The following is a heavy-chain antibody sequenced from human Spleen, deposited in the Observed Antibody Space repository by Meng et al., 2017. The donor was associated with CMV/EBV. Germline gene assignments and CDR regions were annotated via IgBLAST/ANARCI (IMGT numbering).Heavy chain of an antibody. Sequence: GPFSGHYWSLIRQPPGKGLEWIGEINHSGSTNYTPSLKSRVTISVDASKNQFSLKLTSVTAADTAVYYCARGSWVYSDDDETTGLDYWGPGTLVTVSS. CDR2: INHSGST. CDR1: GPFSGHY. J-gene: IGHJ4*02. CDR3: ARGSWVYSDDDETTGLDY. V-gene: IGHV4-34*01. D-gene: IGHD5-12*01.